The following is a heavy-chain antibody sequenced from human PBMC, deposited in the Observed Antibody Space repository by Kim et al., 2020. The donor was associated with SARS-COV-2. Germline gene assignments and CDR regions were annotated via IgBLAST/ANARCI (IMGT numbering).Heavy chain of an antibody. Sequence: GGSLRLSCAASGFTFSSYGMHWVRQAPGKGLEWVAVISYDGSNKYYADSVKGRFTISRDNSKNTLYLQMNSLRAEDTAVYYCAGSGYFDWLAHAFDIWGQGTMVTVSS. V-gene: IGHV3-30*03. CDR3: AGSGYFDWLAHAFDI. J-gene: IGHJ3*02. CDR1: GFTFSSYG. D-gene: IGHD3-9*01. CDR2: ISYDGSNK.